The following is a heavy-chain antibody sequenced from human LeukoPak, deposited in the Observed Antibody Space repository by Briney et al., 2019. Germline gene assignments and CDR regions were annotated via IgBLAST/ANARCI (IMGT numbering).Heavy chain of an antibody. D-gene: IGHD6-6*01. V-gene: IGHV1-2*02. CDR3: ARVGRIAARPRPLDY. Sequence: ASVKVSCKASGYTFTGHYMHWVRQAPGQGLEWMGWINPNSGGTHYAQRFQGRVTMTRDTSISTAYMELSRLRSDDTAIYYCARVGRIAARPRPLDYWGQGTLVTVSS. CDR1: GYTFTGHY. J-gene: IGHJ4*02. CDR2: INPNSGGT.